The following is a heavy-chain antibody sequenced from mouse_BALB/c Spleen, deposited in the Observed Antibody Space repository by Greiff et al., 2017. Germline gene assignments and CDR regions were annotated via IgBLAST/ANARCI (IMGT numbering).Heavy chain of an antibody. CDR1: GYSITSDYA. J-gene: IGHJ3*01. V-gene: IGHV3-2*02. D-gene: IGHD2-3*01. CDR3: AIYDGSY. CDR2: ISYSGST. Sequence: VQLKESGPGLVKPSQSLSLTCTVTGYSITSDYAWNWIRQFPGNKLEWMGYISYSGSTSYNPSLKSRISITRDTSKNQFFLQLNSVTTEDTATYYCAIYDGSYWGQGTLVTVSA.